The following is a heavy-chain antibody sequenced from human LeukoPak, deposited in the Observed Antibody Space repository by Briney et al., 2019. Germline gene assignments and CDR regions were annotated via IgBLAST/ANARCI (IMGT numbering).Heavy chain of an antibody. V-gene: IGHV1-69*13. CDR3: ARGGSSSLGSFDY. J-gene: IGHJ4*02. CDR2: IIPIFGTA. Sequence: EASVKVSCKASGGTFSSYAISWVRQAPGQGLEWMGGIIPIFGTANYAQKFQGRVTITADESTSTAYMELSSPRSEDTAVYYCARGGSSSLGSFDYWGQGTLVTVSS. CDR1: GGTFSSYA. D-gene: IGHD6-13*01.